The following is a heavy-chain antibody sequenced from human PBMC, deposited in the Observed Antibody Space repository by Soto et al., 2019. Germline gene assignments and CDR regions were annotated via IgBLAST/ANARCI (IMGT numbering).Heavy chain of an antibody. J-gene: IGHJ4*02. CDR1: GGTFNTYT. CDR3: AITYCRDNSCPRDFDF. D-gene: IGHD2-21*01. V-gene: IGHV1-69*02. CDR2: FIPILDMA. Sequence: QVQVVQSGAEVKKPESSVKVSCKPSGGTFNTYTVNWVRLAPGHGLEWMGRFIPILDMANYAQKFQDRVTITADSSTFTANMELNSLTSDDTAVYYCAITYCRDNSCPRDFDFWGPGTRVTVSS.